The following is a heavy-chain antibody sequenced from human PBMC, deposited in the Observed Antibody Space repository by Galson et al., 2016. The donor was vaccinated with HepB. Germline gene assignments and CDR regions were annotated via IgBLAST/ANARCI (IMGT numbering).Heavy chain of an antibody. Sequence: SLRLSCAASGFTFRSHDMSWVRQSTGKGLEWVAAIGTLHDSFFPDSVQGRFSISRENVKNSLYLQLNRLRAGDTAVYYCARIARGSSYTLGYFDLWGRGTLVTVSS. V-gene: IGHV3-13*04. CDR3: ARIARGSSYTLGYFDL. D-gene: IGHD6-13*01. CDR2: IGTLHDS. CDR1: GFTFRSHD. J-gene: IGHJ2*01.